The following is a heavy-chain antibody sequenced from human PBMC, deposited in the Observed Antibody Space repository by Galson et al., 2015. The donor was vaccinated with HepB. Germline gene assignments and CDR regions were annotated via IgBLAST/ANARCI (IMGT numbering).Heavy chain of an antibody. CDR2: IYYSGST. Sequence: TLSLTCTVSGSSISGSYWSWIRQPPGKGLEWIGYIYYSGSTNYNPSLKSRVTISVDTSKNQFSLKLNSVTAADTAVYYCARAGDTATEFDYWGQGTLVTVSS. CDR3: ARAGDTATEFDY. D-gene: IGHD5-18*01. CDR1: GSSISGSY. J-gene: IGHJ4*02. V-gene: IGHV4-59*08.